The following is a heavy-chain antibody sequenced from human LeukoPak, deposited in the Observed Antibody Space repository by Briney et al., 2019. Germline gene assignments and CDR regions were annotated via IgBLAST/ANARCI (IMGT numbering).Heavy chain of an antibody. CDR1: GGSISSYY. D-gene: IGHD4-11*01. V-gene: IGHV4-59*08. CDR2: IYYSGST. CDR3: ARIATVTTNWFDP. Sequence: PSETLSLTCTVSGGSISSYYWSWIRQPPGKGLEWIGYIYYSGSTNYNPSLKSRVTISVDTSKNQFSLKLSSVTAADTAVYYCARIATVTTNWFDPWGQGTLVTVSS. J-gene: IGHJ5*02.